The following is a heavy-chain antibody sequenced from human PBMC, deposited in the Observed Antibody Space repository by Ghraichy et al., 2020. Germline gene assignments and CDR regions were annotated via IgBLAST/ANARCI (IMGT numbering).Heavy chain of an antibody. CDR2: TYYRSSWYS. D-gene: IGHD3-22*01. V-gene: IGHV6-1*01. J-gene: IGHJ4*02. CDR1: GDSVSSYSAA. Sequence: SQTLSLTCAISGDSVSSYSAAWVWIRQSPSRGLEWLGRTYYRSSWYSDYAVSVKSRISINADTSTNQFSLQLNSVTPGDTAVYYCARASTYYYDNSGYYPLDYWGQGTLVTVSS. CDR3: ARASTYYYDNSGYYPLDY.